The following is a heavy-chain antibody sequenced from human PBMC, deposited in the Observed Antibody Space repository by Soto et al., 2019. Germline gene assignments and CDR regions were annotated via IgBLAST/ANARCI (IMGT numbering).Heavy chain of an antibody. Sequence: KQSQTLSLTCAISGDSVSSNSAAWNWIRQSPSRGLEWLGRTYYRSKWYNDYAVSVKSRITINPDTSKNQFSLQLNSVTPEDTAVYYCARDRPFYSSSPSDAFDIWGQGTMVTVSS. CDR2: TYYRSKWYN. J-gene: IGHJ3*02. V-gene: IGHV6-1*01. CDR1: GDSVSSNSAA. CDR3: ARDRPFYSSSPSDAFDI. D-gene: IGHD6-13*01.